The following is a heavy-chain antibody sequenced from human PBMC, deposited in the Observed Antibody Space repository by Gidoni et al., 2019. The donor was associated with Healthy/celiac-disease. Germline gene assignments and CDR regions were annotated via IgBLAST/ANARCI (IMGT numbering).Heavy chain of an antibody. Sequence: QLQLQESGPGLVKPSETLSLTCTVSGGSISSSSYYWGWIRQPPGKGLEWIGSIYYSGSTYYNPSLKSRVTISVDTSKNQFSLKLSSVTAADTAVYYCARRSGSYYAGGLDYWGQGTLVTVSS. V-gene: IGHV4-39*01. CDR1: GGSISSSSYY. CDR2: IYYSGST. CDR3: ARRSGSYYAGGLDY. J-gene: IGHJ4*02. D-gene: IGHD1-26*01.